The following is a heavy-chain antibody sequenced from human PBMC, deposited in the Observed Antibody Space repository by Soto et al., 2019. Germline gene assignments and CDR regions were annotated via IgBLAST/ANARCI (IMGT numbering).Heavy chain of an antibody. J-gene: IGHJ4*02. CDR3: ARDYDFWSSYPSVYFDY. D-gene: IGHD3-3*01. CDR2: INRDGSST. CDR1: GFSFSSYW. V-gene: IGHV3-74*01. Sequence: LRLSCAASGFSFSSYWMHWVRQAPGKGLVWVSRINRDGSSTTYADSVKGRFAISRDNANNTLYLQMNSLRAEDTAIYYCARDYDFWSSYPSVYFDYWGLGNLVTVSS.